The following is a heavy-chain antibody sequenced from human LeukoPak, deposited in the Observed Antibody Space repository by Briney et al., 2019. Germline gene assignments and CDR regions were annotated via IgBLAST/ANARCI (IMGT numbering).Heavy chain of an antibody. CDR2: INAGNGNT. V-gene: IGHV1-3*01. J-gene: IGHJ4*02. CDR1: GYTFTSYA. Sequence: GASVKVSCKASGYTFTSYAMHWVRQAPGQRLEWMGWINAGNGNTKYSQKFQGRVTITRDTSASTAYMELSSLRSEDTAVYYCARVEQQLVRRYFDYWGQGTLVTVSS. CDR3: ARVEQQLVRRYFDY. D-gene: IGHD6-13*01.